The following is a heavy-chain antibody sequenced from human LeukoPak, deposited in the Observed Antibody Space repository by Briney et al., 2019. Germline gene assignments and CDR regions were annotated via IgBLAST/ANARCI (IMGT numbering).Heavy chain of an antibody. CDR2: ISYDGNNK. D-gene: IGHD6-13*01. J-gene: IGHJ4*02. CDR3: AKDGVAAAGYFDY. V-gene: IGHV3-30*04. Sequence: PGGSLRLSCAASGFTFSSYAMHWVRQAPGKGLEWVAVISYDGNNKYYADSVKGRFTISRDNSKNTLYLQMNSLRAEDTAVYYCAKDGVAAAGYFDYWGQGTLVTVSS. CDR1: GFTFSSYA.